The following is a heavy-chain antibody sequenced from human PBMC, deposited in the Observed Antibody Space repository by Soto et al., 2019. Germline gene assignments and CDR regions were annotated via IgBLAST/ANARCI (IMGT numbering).Heavy chain of an antibody. CDR3: AKPVYYFDSGSHFYFDY. Sequence: EVQLLESGGGLVQPGGSLRLSCAASGFTFTKYAMSWVRQAPGKGLEWVSAISGSDGRTYYADSVKGRFTIFRDNSKNTLYLQMNSLRAEDTAIYYCAKPVYYFDSGSHFYFDYWGQGTLVTVSS. CDR1: GFTFTKYA. CDR2: ISGSDGRT. D-gene: IGHD3-10*01. V-gene: IGHV3-23*01. J-gene: IGHJ4*02.